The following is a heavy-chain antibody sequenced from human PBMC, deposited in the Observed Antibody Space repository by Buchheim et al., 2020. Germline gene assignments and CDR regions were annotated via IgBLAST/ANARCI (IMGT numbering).Heavy chain of an antibody. D-gene: IGHD3-22*01. CDR1: GGSISSYY. Sequence: QVQLQESGPGLVKPSETLSLTCTVSGGSISSYYWSWIRQPPGKGLEWIGYIYYSGSTNYNPSLKSRVTISVDTSKNQFSLKLSSVTAADTAVYYCARAGLRYDSSGYYSYWYFDLWGRGTL. CDR3: ARAGLRYDSSGYYSYWYFDL. CDR2: IYYSGST. J-gene: IGHJ2*01. V-gene: IGHV4-59*01.